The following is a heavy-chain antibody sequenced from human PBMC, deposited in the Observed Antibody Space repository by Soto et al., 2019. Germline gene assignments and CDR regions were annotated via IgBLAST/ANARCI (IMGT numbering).Heavy chain of an antibody. D-gene: IGHD3-16*01. CDR3: ARGRYDYVWGREPPHFDY. CDR2: ISSSGSTI. Sequence: QVQLVESGGGLVKPGGSLRLSCAASGFTFSDYYMSWIRQAPGKGLEWVSYISSSGSTIYYADSVKGRFTISRDNAKNSXXLQMNSLRAEDTAVYYCARGRYDYVWGREPPHFDYWGQGTLVTVSS. V-gene: IGHV3-11*01. J-gene: IGHJ4*02. CDR1: GFTFSDYY.